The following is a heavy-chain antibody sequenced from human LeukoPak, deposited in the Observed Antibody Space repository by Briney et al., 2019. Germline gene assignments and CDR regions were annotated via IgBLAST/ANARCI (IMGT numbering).Heavy chain of an antibody. Sequence: SGGSLRLSCAASGFTIGGFAMTWVRQAPGKGLEWVSSISSDYKTHYSVSVEGRFDISRDNSQSTVFLQMNSLRAEDTALYYSAKDLHDYVAMDVWGEGTAVTVSS. D-gene: IGHD4/OR15-4a*01. J-gene: IGHJ6*04. V-gene: IGHV3-23*01. CDR3: AKDLHDYVAMDV. CDR1: GFTIGGFA. CDR2: ISSDYKT.